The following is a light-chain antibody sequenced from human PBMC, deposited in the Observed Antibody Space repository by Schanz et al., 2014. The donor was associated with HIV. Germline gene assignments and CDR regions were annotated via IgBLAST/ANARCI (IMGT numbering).Light chain of an antibody. CDR1: QTIGRL. J-gene: IGKJ2*01. CDR2: KAS. Sequence: IQMTQSPSTVSTSVGDRVTITCRASQTIGRLLAWYQQKPGRAPKLLIYKASILETGVPSRFSGSGSGTSFTLTITSLQPDDFATYYCQQCVTYPYTFGQGTKLDIK. CDR3: QQCVTYPYT. V-gene: IGKV1-5*03.